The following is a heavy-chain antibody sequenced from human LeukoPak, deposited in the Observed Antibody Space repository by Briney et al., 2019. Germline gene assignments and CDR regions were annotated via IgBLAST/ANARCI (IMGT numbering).Heavy chain of an antibody. J-gene: IGHJ4*02. D-gene: IGHD5-24*01. Sequence: QPGGSLRLSCAVSGLIVSSNHMNWVRQAPGKGLEWVSVIWSGGSTNYADSVKGRFTTSSDSSKNTVYLQMNSPRAEDTAVYYCARDVNGDGYNSFDHWGLGILVTVSS. CDR3: ARDVNGDGYNSFDH. CDR2: IWSGGST. V-gene: IGHV3-66*01. CDR1: GLIVSSNH.